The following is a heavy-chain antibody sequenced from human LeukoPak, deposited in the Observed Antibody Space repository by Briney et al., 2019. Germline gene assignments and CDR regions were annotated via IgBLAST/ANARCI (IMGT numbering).Heavy chain of an antibody. CDR3: ARDSPPSRGYYHYYMDV. D-gene: IGHD2-2*01. V-gene: IGHV4-61*02. CDR2: IYTSGST. CDR1: GGSFSSPNYY. J-gene: IGHJ6*03. Sequence: PSETLSLTCTVSGGSFSSPNYYWSWIRQPAGKGLEWIGRIYTSGSTNYNPSLKSRVTISVDTSKNQFSLKLSSVTAADTAVYYCARDSPPSRGYYHYYMDVWGKGTTVTVSS.